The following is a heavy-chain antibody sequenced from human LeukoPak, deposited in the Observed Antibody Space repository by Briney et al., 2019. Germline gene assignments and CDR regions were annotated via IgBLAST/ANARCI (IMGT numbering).Heavy chain of an antibody. CDR1: GFTFSSYS. D-gene: IGHD4-23*01. CDR3: AKVTTVVTPPDY. J-gene: IGHJ4*02. CDR2: ISGSGGST. Sequence: GGSLRLSCTASGFTFSSYSLNWVRQAPGKGPEWVSAISGSGGSTYYADSVKGRFTISRDNSKNTLYLQMNSLRAEDTAVYYCAKVTTVVTPPDYWGQGTLVTVSS. V-gene: IGHV3-23*01.